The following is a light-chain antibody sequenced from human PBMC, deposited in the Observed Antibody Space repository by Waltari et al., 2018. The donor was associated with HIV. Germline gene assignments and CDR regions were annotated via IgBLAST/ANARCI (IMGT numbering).Light chain of an antibody. CDR1: NSDVGGYNY. J-gene: IGLJ1*01. Sequence: QSALTQPASVSGSPGQSITISCTGTNSDVGGYNYVSCYQQHPGKAPRLIIFDVSHRPSGISNRFSGSKSGNTASLTISGLQAEDEADYYCSSYTRSTTLDAVFGTGTTVTVL. CDR2: DVS. CDR3: SSYTRSTTLDAV. V-gene: IGLV2-14*01.